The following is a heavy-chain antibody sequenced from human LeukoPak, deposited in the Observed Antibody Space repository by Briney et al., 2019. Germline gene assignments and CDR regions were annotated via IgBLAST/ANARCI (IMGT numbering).Heavy chain of an antibody. CDR3: ARPMEAHTVHDAFDI. CDR1: GFTFSSYA. V-gene: IGHV3-30*04. D-gene: IGHD4-17*01. CDR2: ISYDGSNK. J-gene: IGHJ3*02. Sequence: GGSLRLSCAASGFTFSSYAMHWVRQAPGKGLEWVAVISYDGSNKYYADSVKGRFTISRDNSKNTLYLQMNSLRAEDTAVYYCARPMEAHTVHDAFDIWGQGTMVTVSS.